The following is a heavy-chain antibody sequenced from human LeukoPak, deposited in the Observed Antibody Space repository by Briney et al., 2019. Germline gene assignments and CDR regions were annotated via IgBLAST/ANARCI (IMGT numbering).Heavy chain of an antibody. D-gene: IGHD2-15*01. J-gene: IGHJ3*02. CDR3: ARTHYCSGGSCYSGYSAFDI. CDR2: IYYSGST. V-gene: IGHV4-59*01. Sequence: PSETLSLTCTVSGGSISSYYWSWIRQPPGKGLEWIGYIYYSGSTNYNPSLKSRVTISVDTSKNQFSLKLSSVTAADTAVYYCARTHYCSGGSCYSGYSAFDIWGQGTMVTVCS. CDR1: GGSISSYY.